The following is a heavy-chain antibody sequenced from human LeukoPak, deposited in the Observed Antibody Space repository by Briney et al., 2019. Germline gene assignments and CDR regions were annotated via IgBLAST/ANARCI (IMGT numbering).Heavy chain of an antibody. CDR3: ARQKTGEDPDLRYCSGDGCYSFDY. J-gene: IGHJ4*02. CDR1: GESLSGSY. CDR2: INDSGST. V-gene: IGHV4-34*01. D-gene: IGHD2-15*01. Sequence: SETLSLTCAVYGESLSGSYWSWIRQPPGKGLEWIGEINDSGSTNYNPSLKSRVTMSVDTSNNQFSLKLSSVTAVDTAVYYCARQKTGEDPDLRYCSGDGCYSFDYWGQGTLVTVSS.